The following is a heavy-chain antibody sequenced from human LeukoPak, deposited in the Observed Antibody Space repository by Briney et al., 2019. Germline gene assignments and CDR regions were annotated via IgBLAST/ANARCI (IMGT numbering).Heavy chain of an antibody. J-gene: IGHJ4*02. CDR2: IYSGDTT. CDR3: ARAKMDPFNLFDS. V-gene: IGHV3-66*02. Sequence: GGALRLSCAASGFTVGNDYMRWVRQAPGKGLERVSLIYSGDTTHYADSVKGRFTISRDNSKSTLYLQMNSLRAEDTAVYFCARAKMDPFNLFDSWGQGTLVTVSS. D-gene: IGHD5-24*01. CDR1: GFTVGNDY.